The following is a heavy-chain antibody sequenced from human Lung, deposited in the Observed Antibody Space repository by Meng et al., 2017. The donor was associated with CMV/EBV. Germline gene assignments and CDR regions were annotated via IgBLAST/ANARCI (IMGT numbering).Heavy chain of an antibody. Sequence: GEXXRISCAASGFMFSSYTMNWVRQAPGRGLEWVSSISSSSAYIFYADSVKGRFTISRDNAKNSLNLQMHSLRAEDTALYYCARGDYSGYDVPDYGGKGTXVTVSS. CDR1: GFMFSSYT. CDR3: ARGDYSGYDVPDY. D-gene: IGHD5-12*01. V-gene: IGHV3-21*06. J-gene: IGHJ4*02. CDR2: ISSSSAYI.